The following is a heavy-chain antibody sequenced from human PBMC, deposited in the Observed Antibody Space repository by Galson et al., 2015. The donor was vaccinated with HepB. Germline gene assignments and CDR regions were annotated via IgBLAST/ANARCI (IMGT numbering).Heavy chain of an antibody. CDR3: ARHVGATRGFDI. D-gene: IGHD1-26*01. CDR1: GGSISSYY. V-gene: IGHV4-59*08. CDR2: IYYSGST. J-gene: IGHJ3*02. Sequence: QVQLQESGPGLVKPSETLSLTCTVSGGSISSYYWSWIRQPPGKGLEWIGYIYYSGSTNYNPSLKSRVTISVDTSKNQFSLKLSSVTAADTAVYYCARHVGATRGFDIWGQGTMVTVSS.